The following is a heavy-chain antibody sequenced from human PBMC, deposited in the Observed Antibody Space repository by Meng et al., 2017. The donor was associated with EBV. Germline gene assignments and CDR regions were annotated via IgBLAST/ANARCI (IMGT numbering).Heavy chain of an antibody. Sequence: LGQSGAEDKKPGSSVKVACKASGGTFSIYAISWVRQAPGQGLEWMGGIIPIFGTANYAQKFQGRVTITADKSTSTAYMELSSLRSEDTAVYYCARAEIAAAGRLDYWGQGTLVTVSS. CDR1: GGTFSIYA. D-gene: IGHD6-13*01. V-gene: IGHV1-69*06. J-gene: IGHJ4*02. CDR3: ARAEIAAAGRLDY. CDR2: IIPIFGTA.